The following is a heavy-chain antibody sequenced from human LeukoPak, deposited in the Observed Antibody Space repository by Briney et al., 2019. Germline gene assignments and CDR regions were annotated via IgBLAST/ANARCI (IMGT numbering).Heavy chain of an antibody. Sequence: GGSLRLSCAAPGFAFSEYWMHWVRQAPGKGPLWVSRLYVDGSRTAYADSVEGRFTISRDNARNTVCLQMNGLSPEDTGTYYCVRGNRDGFYFDDWGQGTPVTVSS. CDR2: LYVDGSRT. D-gene: IGHD2-21*01. J-gene: IGHJ4*02. CDR3: VRGNRDGFYFDD. V-gene: IGHV3-74*01. CDR1: GFAFSEYW.